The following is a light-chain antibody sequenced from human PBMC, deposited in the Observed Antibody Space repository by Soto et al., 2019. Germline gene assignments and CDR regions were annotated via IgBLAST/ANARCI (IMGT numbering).Light chain of an antibody. Sequence: EIVLTQSPGTLSLSPGERATLSCRASQSVKTYLSWYQQKPGQAPRLLLYDASNSAAGIPARFSCSGSGTDFTLTISSLEPEDVAFYYCQQRSILLTFGGGTKVEIK. CDR2: DAS. J-gene: IGKJ4*01. CDR1: QSVKTY. CDR3: QQRSILLT. V-gene: IGKV3-11*01.